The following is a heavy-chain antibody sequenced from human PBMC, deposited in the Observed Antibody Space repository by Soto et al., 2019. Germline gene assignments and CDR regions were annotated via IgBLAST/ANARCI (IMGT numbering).Heavy chain of an antibody. CDR3: ARYHFGDYGLPIDY. J-gene: IGHJ4*02. CDR1: GGSISSSIYY. V-gene: IGHV4-39*01. D-gene: IGHD4-17*01. Sequence: SETLSLTCTVSGGSISSSIYYWGWIRQPPGKGLEWIGSIYYSGSTYYNPSLKSRVTISVDTSKNQFSLKLSSVTAADTAVYYCARYHFGDYGLPIDYWGQGTLVTVSS. CDR2: IYYSGST.